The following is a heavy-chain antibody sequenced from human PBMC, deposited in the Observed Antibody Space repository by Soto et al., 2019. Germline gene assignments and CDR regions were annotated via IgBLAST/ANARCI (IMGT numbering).Heavy chain of an antibody. Sequence: SETLSLTCTVSGGSISSSSYYWGWIRQPPGKGLEWIGSIYYSGSTYYNPSLKSRVTISVDTSKNQFSLKLSSVTAADTAVYYCARQLFGFYDILTGYYEGGAFDIWGQGTMVTVSS. J-gene: IGHJ3*02. CDR2: IYYSGST. D-gene: IGHD3-9*01. CDR3: ARQLFGFYDILTGYYEGGAFDI. V-gene: IGHV4-39*01. CDR1: GGSISSSSYY.